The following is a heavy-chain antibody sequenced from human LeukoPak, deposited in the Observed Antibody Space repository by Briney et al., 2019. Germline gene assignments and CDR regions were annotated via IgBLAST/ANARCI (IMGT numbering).Heavy chain of an antibody. Sequence: GGSLRLSCAASGFSLKTYNMNWVRQAPGKGLEWVSSMTSSRYIYYADSVKGRFTISRDDANNLVFLQMHSLRAEDTAIYYCVSAIRGSPIDYWGQGTLVSVPS. CDR3: VSAIRGSPIDY. V-gene: IGHV3-21*06. J-gene: IGHJ4*02. CDR1: GFSLKTYN. D-gene: IGHD3-10*01. CDR2: MTSSRYI.